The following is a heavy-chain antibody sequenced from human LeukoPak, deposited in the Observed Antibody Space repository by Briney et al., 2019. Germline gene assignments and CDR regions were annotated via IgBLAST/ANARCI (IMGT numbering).Heavy chain of an antibody. CDR2: ISSNGGST. CDR3: ARVYCGGDCYSYYFDY. CDR1: GFTFSSYA. V-gene: IGHV3-64*01. Sequence: PGGSLRLSCAASGFTFSSYAMHWVRQAPGKGLEYVSAISSNGGSTYYAKSVKGRFTISRGNAKNSLNLQMNSLRAEDTAVYYCARVYCGGDCYSYYFDYWGQGTLVTVSS. J-gene: IGHJ4*02. D-gene: IGHD2-21*02.